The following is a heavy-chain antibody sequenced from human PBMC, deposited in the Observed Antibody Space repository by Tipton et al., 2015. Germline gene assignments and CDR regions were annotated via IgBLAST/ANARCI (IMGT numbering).Heavy chain of an antibody. D-gene: IGHD2-15*01. V-gene: IGHV4-59*07. Sequence: TLSLTCTVSGGSISSYYWSWIRQPPGKGLEWIGYIHYSGSTNYNPSLKSRVTISVDTSKNQFSLKLSSVTAADTAVYYCARRDYSRDYWGQGTQVSVSS. J-gene: IGHJ4*02. CDR3: ARRDYSRDY. CDR1: GGSISSYY. CDR2: IHYSGST.